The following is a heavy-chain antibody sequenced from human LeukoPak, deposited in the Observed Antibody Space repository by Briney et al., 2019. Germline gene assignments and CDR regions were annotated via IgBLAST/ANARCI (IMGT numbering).Heavy chain of an antibody. Sequence: PSETLSLTCTVSGGSISSGDYYWSWIRQPPGKGLEWIGYIYYSGSTYYNPSLKSRVTISVDTSKNQFSLKLSSVTAADTAVYYCARRRSGYYPFDYWGQGTLVTVSS. CDR1: GGSISSGDYY. D-gene: IGHD3-3*01. J-gene: IGHJ4*02. CDR3: ARRRSGYYPFDY. CDR2: IYYSGST. V-gene: IGHV4-30-4*01.